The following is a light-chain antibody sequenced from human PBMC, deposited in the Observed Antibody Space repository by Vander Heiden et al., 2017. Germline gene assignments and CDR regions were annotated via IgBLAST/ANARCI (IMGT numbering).Light chain of an antibody. J-gene: IGKJ1*01. CDR1: QSISSY. Sequence: IQLTQSPSSLSASVGDRVTITCRASQSISSYLNWYQQKPGRAPKLLIYAGSSLQSGVPSRFSGSGSGTDFTLTIGSLQPEDFATYYCQQTYSALWTFGDGTKVEIK. CDR2: AGS. CDR3: QQTYSALWT. V-gene: IGKV1-39*01.